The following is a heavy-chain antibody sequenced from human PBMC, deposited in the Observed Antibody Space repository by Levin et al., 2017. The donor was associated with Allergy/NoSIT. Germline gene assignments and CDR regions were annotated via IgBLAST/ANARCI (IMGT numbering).Heavy chain of an antibody. Sequence: GESLKISCKASGYNFIRFGIAWVRQAPGQGLEWMGWISCHNGKKHYAQKFQGRVSMTTDTSTSTAYMELWSLRSDDAAGYFCVRDRGFDDSGHWGRSSEMGTNAIFDVWGQGTMVTV. CDR2: ISCHNGKK. D-gene: IGHD3-16*01. CDR1: GYNFIRFG. V-gene: IGHV1-18*01. J-gene: IGHJ3*01. CDR3: VRDRGFDDSGHWGRSSEMGTNAIFDV.